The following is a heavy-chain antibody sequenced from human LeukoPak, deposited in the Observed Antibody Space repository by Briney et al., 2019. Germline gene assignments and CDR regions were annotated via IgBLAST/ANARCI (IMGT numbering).Heavy chain of an antibody. CDR1: GYTLTELS. V-gene: IGHV1-24*01. CDR2: FDPEDGET. D-gene: IGHD3-16*02. J-gene: IGHJ4*02. Sequence: ASEKVSCKVSGYTLTELSMHWVRQAPGKGLEWMGGFDPEDGETVYAQKFQGRVTMTEDTSTDTAYMELSSLRSEDTAVYYCATSDIWGSYRLFDYWGQGTLVTVSS. CDR3: ATSDIWGSYRLFDY.